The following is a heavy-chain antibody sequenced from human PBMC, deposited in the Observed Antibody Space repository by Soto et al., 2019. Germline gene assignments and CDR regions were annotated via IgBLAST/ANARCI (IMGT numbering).Heavy chain of an antibody. CDR1: GGSISSAAYC. D-gene: IGHD7-27*01. CDR2: IYDGGTT. Sequence: PSETLSLTCTVSGGSISSAAYCWSWIRQSPDKGLEWIGHIYDGGTTYSSPSLKGRVTISADTSETQFSLKLSSVSAADTAVYYCARGPSGDNIDYWGQGIQVTVS. CDR3: ARGPSGDNIDY. V-gene: IGHV4-30-4*01. J-gene: IGHJ4*02.